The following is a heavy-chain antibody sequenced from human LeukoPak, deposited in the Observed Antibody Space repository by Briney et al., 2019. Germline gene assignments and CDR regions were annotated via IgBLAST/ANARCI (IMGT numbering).Heavy chain of an antibody. CDR1: GFTFSSYE. D-gene: IGHD3-22*01. CDR3: ARERMTMIVVVIRRSNWFDP. Sequence: GGSLRLSCAASGFTFSSYEMNWVRQAPGKGLEWVSYISSSGSTIYYADSVKGRFTISRDNAKNSLYLQMNSLRAEDTAVYYCARERMTMIVVVIRRSNWFDPWGQGTLVTVSS. CDR2: ISSSGSTI. V-gene: IGHV3-48*03. J-gene: IGHJ5*02.